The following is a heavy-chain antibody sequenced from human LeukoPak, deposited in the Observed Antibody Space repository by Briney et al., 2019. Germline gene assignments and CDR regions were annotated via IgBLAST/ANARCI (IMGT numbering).Heavy chain of an antibody. CDR2: IYYSGST. Sequence: SETLSLTCTVSGGSISSYYWSWIRQPPGKGLEWIGYIYYSGSTNYNPSLKSRVTISVDTSKNQFSLKLSSVTAADTAVYYCARARWTAVSKYYFDYWGQGTLVTVSS. D-gene: IGHD6-19*01. CDR1: GGSISSYY. V-gene: IGHV4-59*01. CDR3: ARARWTAVSKYYFDY. J-gene: IGHJ4*02.